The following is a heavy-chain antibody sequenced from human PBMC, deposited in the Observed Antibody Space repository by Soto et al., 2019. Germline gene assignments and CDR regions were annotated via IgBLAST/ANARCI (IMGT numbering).Heavy chain of an antibody. V-gene: IGHV3-30*18. Sequence: QPGGSLRLSCAASGFTFSSYGMHWVRQAPGKGLEWVAVISYDGSNKYYADSVKGRFTISRDNSKNTLYLQMNSLRAEDTAVYYCAKDRIGPPGYFDYWGQGTLVTVSS. J-gene: IGHJ4*02. CDR1: GFTFSSYG. CDR2: ISYDGSNK. D-gene: IGHD2-15*01. CDR3: AKDRIGPPGYFDY.